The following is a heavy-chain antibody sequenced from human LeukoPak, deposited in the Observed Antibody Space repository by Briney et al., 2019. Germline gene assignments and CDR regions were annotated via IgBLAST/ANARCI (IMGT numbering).Heavy chain of an antibody. D-gene: IGHD3-16*02. V-gene: IGHV3-74*01. CDR3: ARAGSYRFDY. J-gene: IGHJ4*02. Sequence: GGSLRLSCVGSGFTFSTSWVHWVRQAPGQGLVWLSRMNGDGGTINYVDSVKGRFTVSRDNAKNTLYLQMNSLGVEDTAIYYCARAGSYRFDYWGPGTQSPSPQ. CDR2: MNGDGGTI. CDR1: GFTFSTSW.